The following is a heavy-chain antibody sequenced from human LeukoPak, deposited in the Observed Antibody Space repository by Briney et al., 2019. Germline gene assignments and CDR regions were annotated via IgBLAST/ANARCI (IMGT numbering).Heavy chain of an antibody. CDR3: ATVVPSWPTYYFDY. CDR1: GYTFTSYD. D-gene: IGHD2-2*01. CDR2: MNPNSGNT. J-gene: IGHJ4*02. Sequence: GASVKVSCKASGYTFTSYDINWVRQATGQGLEWMGWMNPNSGNTGYAQKFQGRVTMTEDTSTDTAYMELSSLRSEDTAVCYCATVVPSWPTYYFDYWGQGTLVTVSS. V-gene: IGHV1-8*02.